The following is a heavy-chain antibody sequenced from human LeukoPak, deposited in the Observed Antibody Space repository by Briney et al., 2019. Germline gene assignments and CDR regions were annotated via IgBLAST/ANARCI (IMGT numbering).Heavy chain of an antibody. CDR2: IYYSGST. CDR3: ARGLGYCSSTSCSEGNWFDP. J-gene: IGHJ5*02. D-gene: IGHD2-2*01. V-gene: IGHV4-31*03. Sequence: SQTLSLTCTVSGGSISSGGYYWSWLRQHPGKGLEWIGYIYYSGSTYYNPSLKSRVTISVDTSKNQFSLKLSSATAADTAVYYCARGLGYCSSTSCSEGNWFDPWGQGTLVTVSS. CDR1: GGSISSGGYY.